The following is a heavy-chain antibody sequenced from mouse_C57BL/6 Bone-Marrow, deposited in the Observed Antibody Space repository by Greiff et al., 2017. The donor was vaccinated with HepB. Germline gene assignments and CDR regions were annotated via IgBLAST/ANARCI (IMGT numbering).Heavy chain of an antibody. V-gene: IGHV5-2*03. CDR3: ARRGTAQAPYWYFDV. CDR1: EYEFPSHD. Sequence: DVMLVESGGGLVQPGESLKLSCESNEYEFPSHDMSWVRKTPEKRLELVAAINSDGGSTYYPDTMERRFIISRDNTKKTLYLQMSSLRSEDTALYYCARRGTAQAPYWYFDVWGTGTTVTVST. D-gene: IGHD3-1*01. CDR2: INSDGGST. J-gene: IGHJ1*03.